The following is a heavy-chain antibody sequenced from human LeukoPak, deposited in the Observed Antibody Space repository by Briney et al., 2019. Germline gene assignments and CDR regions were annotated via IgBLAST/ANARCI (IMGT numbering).Heavy chain of an antibody. CDR3: ARDPTPGSVTLDY. J-gene: IGHJ4*02. D-gene: IGHD4-17*01. V-gene: IGHV1-2*02. CDR2: INPNSGGT. Sequence: ASVKVSCKASGYTFTGYYMHWVRQAPGQGREWMGWINPNSGGTNYAQKFQGRVTMTRDTSISTAYMELSRLRSDDTAVYYCARDPTPGSVTLDYWGQGTLVTVSS. CDR1: GYTFTGYY.